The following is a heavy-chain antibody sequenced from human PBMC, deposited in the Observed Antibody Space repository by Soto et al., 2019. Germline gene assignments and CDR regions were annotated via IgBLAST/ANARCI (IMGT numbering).Heavy chain of an antibody. V-gene: IGHV3-48*02. CDR2: ISSSSSTR. D-gene: IGHD5-12*01. CDR3: ARDGDGYNYSFEF. J-gene: IGHJ4*02. Sequence: TGGSLRLSCAASGFSFSTFRMSWVRQAPGKGLEWVSHISSSSSTRYYADSVEGRFTISRNNAENSLYLHMNSLRDEDTAVYYCARDGDGYNYSFEFWGQGTLVTVSS. CDR1: GFSFSTFR.